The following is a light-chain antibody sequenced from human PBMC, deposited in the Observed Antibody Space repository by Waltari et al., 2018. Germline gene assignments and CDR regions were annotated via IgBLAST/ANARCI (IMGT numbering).Light chain of an antibody. J-gene: IGKJ4*01. CDR1: QSISSW. CDR2: KAS. CDR3: QQYNTYSWLS. Sequence: DIQMTQSPSTLSASVGDRVTITCRASQSISSWLAWYQQKPGKAPKLLIFKASTLKTGVPSRFSGGGSGTEFPLTISSLQPDDFATYYCQQYNTYSWLSFGGGTKVEIK. V-gene: IGKV1-5*03.